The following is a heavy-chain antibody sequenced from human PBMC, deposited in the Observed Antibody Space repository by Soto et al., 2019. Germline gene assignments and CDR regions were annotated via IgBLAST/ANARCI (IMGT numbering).Heavy chain of an antibody. CDR1: GFTFTNYA. Sequence: QAQLVESGGGVVQPGGSLRLSCAASGFTFTNYAFHWVRQAPGKGLEWLAVISFDGDKKYYADSVKGRFIISGDNFKSTLYLQMNSLRGEDAALYFCGREDDYNYRYFNYGVDVWGQGTTVTVSS. CDR2: ISFDGDKK. V-gene: IGHV3-30-3*01. CDR3: GREDDYNYRYFNYGVDV. D-gene: IGHD5-12*01. J-gene: IGHJ6*02.